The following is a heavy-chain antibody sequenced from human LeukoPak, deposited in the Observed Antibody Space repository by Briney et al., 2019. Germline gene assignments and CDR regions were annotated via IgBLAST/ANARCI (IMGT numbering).Heavy chain of an antibody. CDR3: ARQTGSGLFILP. V-gene: IGHV4-39*01. D-gene: IGHD3/OR15-3a*01. CDR2: ISYSGST. Sequence: SETLSLTCTVSGGSISSSSYNWGWIRQPPGKGLEWIGSISYSGSTYYNPSLKSRVTTSVDTSKNQFSLRLTSVTAADTAVYYCARQTGSGLFILPGGQGTLVTVSS. J-gene: IGHJ4*02. CDR1: GGSISSSSYN.